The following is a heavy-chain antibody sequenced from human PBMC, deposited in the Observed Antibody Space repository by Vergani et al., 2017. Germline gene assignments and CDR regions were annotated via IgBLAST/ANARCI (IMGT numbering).Heavy chain of an antibody. J-gene: IGHJ4*02. CDR2: INAGNGNT. CDR3: ARDPYSYDYVWVSISPPDY. D-gene: IGHD3-16*01. Sequence: QVQLVQSGAEVKKPGASVKVSCKASGYTFTSYAMHWVRQAPGQRLEWMGWINAGNGNTKYSQKFQGRVTITRDTSASTAYMELSSLRSEDTAVYYCARDPYSYDYVWVSISPPDYWGQGTLVTVSS. V-gene: IGHV1-3*01. CDR1: GYTFTSYA.